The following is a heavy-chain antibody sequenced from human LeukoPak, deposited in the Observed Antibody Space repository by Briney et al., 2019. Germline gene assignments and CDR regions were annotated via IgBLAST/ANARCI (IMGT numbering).Heavy chain of an antibody. J-gene: IGHJ4*02. CDR1: GYTFTSYG. CDR2: INPSGGST. D-gene: IGHD2-15*01. V-gene: IGHV1-46*01. Sequence: ASVKVSCKASGYTFTSYGISWVRQAPGQGLEWMGIINPSGGSTSYAQKFQGRVTMTRDTSTSTVYMELSSLRSEDTAVYYCARALGYCSGGSCRYFDYWGQGTLVTVSS. CDR3: ARALGYCSGGSCRYFDY.